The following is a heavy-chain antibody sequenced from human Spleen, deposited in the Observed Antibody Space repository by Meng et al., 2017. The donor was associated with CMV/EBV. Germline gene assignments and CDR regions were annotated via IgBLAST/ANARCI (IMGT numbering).Heavy chain of an antibody. J-gene: IGHJ4*02. CDR2: INHSGST. CDR3: AGAPSGTYFY. D-gene: IGHD1-26*01. CDR1: GGSLSGSY. V-gene: IGHV4-34*01. Sequence: SETLSLTCAVYGGSLSGSYWSWIRQPPGKGLEWIGEINHSGSTTYSSPLKSRVTISIDTPKNQFSLNLSSVTAADTAVYFCAGAPSGTYFYWGQGALVTVSS.